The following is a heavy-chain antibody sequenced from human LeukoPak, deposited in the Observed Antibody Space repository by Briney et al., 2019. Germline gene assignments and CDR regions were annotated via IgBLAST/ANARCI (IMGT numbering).Heavy chain of an antibody. J-gene: IGHJ4*02. CDR1: GFTFSDFY. V-gene: IGHV3-23*01. CDR3: ARRLSYYDSSGCY. CDR2: ISGSGGGT. D-gene: IGHD3-22*01. Sequence: GGSLRLSCAASGFTFSDFYMTWIRQAPGKGLEWVSAISGSGGGTYYADSVKGRFTISRDNSRNTLYLQMNSLRAEDTAVYYCARRLSYYDSSGCYWGQGTLVTVSS.